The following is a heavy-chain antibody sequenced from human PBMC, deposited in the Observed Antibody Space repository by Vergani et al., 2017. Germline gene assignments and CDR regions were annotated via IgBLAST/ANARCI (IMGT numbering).Heavy chain of an antibody. J-gene: IGHJ4*02. V-gene: IGHV3-21*01. CDR3: ARDSSGWFVIDH. Sequence: EVQLVESGGGLVKPGGSLRLSCAASGFTFSSYSMNWVRQAPGKGLEWVSSVSGSGNYIYYADSVEGRFTISRDNAKNSMFLQMNSLRVEDTAVYYCARDSSGWFVIDHWGQGTLVTVSS. CDR2: VSGSGNYI. D-gene: IGHD6-19*01. CDR1: GFTFSSYS.